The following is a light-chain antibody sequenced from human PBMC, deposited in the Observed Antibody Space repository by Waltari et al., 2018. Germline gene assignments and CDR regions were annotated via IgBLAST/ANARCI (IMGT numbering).Light chain of an antibody. Sequence: QSVLTQPHSASGTPGQRVTITCSGSSSNIGRNTVNWYQQLPGTAPKLLIYSNNQRPSGVPDRFSGSKSGTSASLAISGLQSEDEADYYCAAWDDSLNALFGGGTKLTVL. CDR1: SSNIGRNT. CDR3: AAWDDSLNAL. CDR2: SNN. V-gene: IGLV1-44*01. J-gene: IGLJ3*02.